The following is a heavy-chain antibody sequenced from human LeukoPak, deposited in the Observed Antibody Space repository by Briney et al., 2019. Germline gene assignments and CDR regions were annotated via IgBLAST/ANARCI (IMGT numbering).Heavy chain of an antibody. J-gene: IGHJ4*02. Sequence: SQTLSLTCTVSGGSISSGSYYWSWIRQPAGKGLEWIGRIYTSGSTNYNPSLKSRVTISVDTSKNQFSLKLSSVTAADTAVYYCARDSYNYGSGSLDYWGQGTLVIVSS. V-gene: IGHV4-61*02. CDR3: ARDSYNYGSGSLDY. CDR2: IYTSGST. CDR1: GGSISSGSYY. D-gene: IGHD5-18*01.